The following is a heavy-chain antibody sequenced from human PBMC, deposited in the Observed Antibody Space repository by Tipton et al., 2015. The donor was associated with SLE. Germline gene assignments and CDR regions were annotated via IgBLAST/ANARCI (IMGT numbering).Heavy chain of an antibody. CDR3: ATQDVLRSYYVDY. CDR2: IYTSGST. V-gene: IGHV4-4*09. Sequence: TLSLTCTVSGGSISSDYWSLIRQPPGKGLEWIGNIYTSGSTNYNPSLKSRATISVDTSKNQFSLRLSSVTAADTAVYYCATQDVLRSYYVDYWGQGTLVTVSS. D-gene: IGHD3-3*01. J-gene: IGHJ4*02. CDR1: GGSISSDY.